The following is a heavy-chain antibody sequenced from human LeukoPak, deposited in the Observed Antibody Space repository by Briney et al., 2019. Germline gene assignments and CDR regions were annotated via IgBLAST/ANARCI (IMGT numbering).Heavy chain of an antibody. CDR1: GDSISSSSFY. D-gene: IGHD4-17*01. CDR3: ASPGSSTVTTADY. Sequence: PSETLSLTCIVSGDSISSSSFYWGWIRQPPGKELEWVGNIYYSATTHYNPSLKSRVTMSIDRTKNQFSLKLSSVTAADTAVYYCASPGSSTVTTADYWGQGTLVTVSS. J-gene: IGHJ4*02. V-gene: IGHV4-39*01. CDR2: IYYSATT.